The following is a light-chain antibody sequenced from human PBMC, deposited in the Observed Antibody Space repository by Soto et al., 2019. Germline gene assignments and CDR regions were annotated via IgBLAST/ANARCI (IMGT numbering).Light chain of an antibody. Sequence: EIVLTQSPATLSLSPGERATLSCRASQSVDAYLAWYQQRPGQAPRLLIFDASNRATGIPTRFSGSGSGTDFTLTISSLGPEDFAVYYCQQRSNWAPTFGQGTKVEVK. CDR3: QQRSNWAPT. V-gene: IGKV3-11*01. CDR2: DAS. CDR1: QSVDAY. J-gene: IGKJ1*01.